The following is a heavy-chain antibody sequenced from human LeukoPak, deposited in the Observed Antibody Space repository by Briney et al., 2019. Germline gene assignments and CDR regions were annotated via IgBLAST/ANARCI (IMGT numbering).Heavy chain of an antibody. Sequence: ASVKVSCKASGYTFTSYDINWVRQATGQGLEWMGWMNPNSGNTGYAQKFQGRVTMTRNTSISTAYMELSSLRSDDTAVYYCARGSPNWGSSLDYWGQGTLVTVSS. J-gene: IGHJ4*02. CDR3: ARGSPNWGSSLDY. V-gene: IGHV1-8*01. CDR1: GYTFTSYD. CDR2: MNPNSGNT. D-gene: IGHD7-27*01.